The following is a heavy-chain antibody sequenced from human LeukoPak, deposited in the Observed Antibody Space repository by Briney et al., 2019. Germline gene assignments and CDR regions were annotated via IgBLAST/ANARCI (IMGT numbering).Heavy chain of an antibody. J-gene: IGHJ4*02. V-gene: IGHV4-59*11. CDR3: ARGQWELAY. CDR1: GGSISSHY. Sequence: PSETLSLTYTVSGGSISSHYWSWIRQPPGKGLEWIGYIYYSGSTNYNPSLKSRVTISVDTSKNQFSLKLSSVTAADTAVYYCARGQWELAYWGQGTLVTVSS. CDR2: IYYSGST. D-gene: IGHD1-26*01.